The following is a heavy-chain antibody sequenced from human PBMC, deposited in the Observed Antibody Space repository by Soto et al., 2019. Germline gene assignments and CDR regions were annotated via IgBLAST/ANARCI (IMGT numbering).Heavy chain of an antibody. CDR1: GFTVSSNY. V-gene: IGHV3-66*01. Sequence: PGGSLRLSCAASGFTVSSNYMSWVRQAPGKGLEWVSVIYSGGSTYYADSVKGRFTISRDNSKNTLYLQMNSLRAEDTAVYYCASNRLYCSGGSCYSYYWGQGTLVTVSS. J-gene: IGHJ4*02. D-gene: IGHD2-15*01. CDR3: ASNRLYCSGGSCYSYY. CDR2: IYSGGST.